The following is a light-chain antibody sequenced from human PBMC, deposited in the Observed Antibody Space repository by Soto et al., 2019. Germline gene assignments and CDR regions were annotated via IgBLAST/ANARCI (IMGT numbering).Light chain of an antibody. CDR1: QSVSSMY. CDR2: GAS. Sequence: EIVLTQSPGTLSLSPGERATLSCRASQSVSSMYLAWYQQKPGQAPRLFISGASTRATGIPDRFSGSGSGTDFTLTISRLEPEDFAVYYCQQYGNSRWTFGQGTKVDIK. J-gene: IGKJ1*01. V-gene: IGKV3-20*01. CDR3: QQYGNSRWT.